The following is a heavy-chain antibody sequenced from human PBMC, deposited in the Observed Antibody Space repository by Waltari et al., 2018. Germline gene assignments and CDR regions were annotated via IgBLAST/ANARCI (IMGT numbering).Heavy chain of an antibody. CDR3: ARVLYDSSGYSDY. CDR2: ISSSSSTI. D-gene: IGHD3-22*01. J-gene: IGHJ4*02. V-gene: IGHV3-48*01. CDR1: GFTFSSYS. Sequence: EVQLVESGGGLVQPGGSLRLSCAASGFTFSSYSMNWVRRAPGKGLEWVSYISSSSSTIYYADSVKGRFTISRDNAKNSLYLQMNSLRAEDTAVYYCARVLYDSSGYSDYLGQGTLVTVSS.